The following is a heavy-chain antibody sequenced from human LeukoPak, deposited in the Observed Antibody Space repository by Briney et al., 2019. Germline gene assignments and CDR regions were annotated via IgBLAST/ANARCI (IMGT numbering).Heavy chain of an antibody. Sequence: GRSLRLSCAASGFTFSSYGMHWVRQAPGKGLEWVAVIWYDGSNKYYADSVKGRFTISRDNPKNTLYLQMNSLRAEDTAVYYCAKYCSSTSCYGGLDYWGQGTLVTVSS. J-gene: IGHJ4*02. CDR1: GFTFSSYG. V-gene: IGHV3-33*06. D-gene: IGHD2-2*01. CDR2: IWYDGSNK. CDR3: AKYCSSTSCYGGLDY.